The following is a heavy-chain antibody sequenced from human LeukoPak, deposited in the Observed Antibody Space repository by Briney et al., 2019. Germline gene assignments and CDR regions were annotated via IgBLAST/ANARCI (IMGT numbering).Heavy chain of an antibody. CDR2: IYSGGST. Sequence: GGSLRLSCAASGFTVSGNYMSWVRQAPGKGLEWVSVIYSGGSTYYADSVKGRFTTSRDNSKNTLYLQMNSLRAEDTAVYYCARDRRGVNYFDYWGQGTLVTVSS. CDR1: GFTVSGNY. J-gene: IGHJ4*02. D-gene: IGHD3-10*01. V-gene: IGHV3-66*02. CDR3: ARDRRGVNYFDY.